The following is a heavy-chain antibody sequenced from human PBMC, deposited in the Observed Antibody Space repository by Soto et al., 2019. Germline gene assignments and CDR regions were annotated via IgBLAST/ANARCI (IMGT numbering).Heavy chain of an antibody. CDR1: GYTFTNYG. D-gene: IGHD2-15*01. CDR3: ARDPGAASFDF. Sequence: GASVKVSCKASGYTFTNYGISWVRQAPGGGLEWVGWINTSNDNKLYAQKLQGRLTLTTDTSTSTAYMDLTTLRSDDTAVYFCARDPGAASFDFCAKGTLVTVSS. J-gene: IGHJ4*02. CDR2: INTSNDNK. V-gene: IGHV1-18*01.